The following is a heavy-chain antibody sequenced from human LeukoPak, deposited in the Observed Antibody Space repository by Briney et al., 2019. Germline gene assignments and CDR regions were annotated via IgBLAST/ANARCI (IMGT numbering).Heavy chain of an antibody. CDR1: GFTFSSYG. V-gene: IGHV3-30*18. J-gene: IGHJ1*01. CDR3: ANHGTAEYFQH. CDR2: ISYDGSNK. Sequence: GGSLRLSCAASGFTFSSYGMHWVRQAPGKGLEWVAVISYDGSNKYYADSVKGRFTISRDNSKNTLYLQMNSLRAEGTAVYYCANHGTAEYFQHWGQGTLVTVSS.